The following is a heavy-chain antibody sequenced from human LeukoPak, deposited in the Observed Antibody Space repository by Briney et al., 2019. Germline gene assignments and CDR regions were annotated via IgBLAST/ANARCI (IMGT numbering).Heavy chain of an antibody. D-gene: IGHD4-23*01. V-gene: IGHV3-7*03. CDR1: GFTFSSYW. Sequence: GGSLRLSCAASGFTFSSYWMSWVRQAPGKGLEWVANVKQDGSDKYYVDSVKGRFTISRDNAKNSLYLQINSLRAEDTAVYYCARKTVVGSYFDYWGQGTPVTVSS. CDR3: ARKTVVGSYFDY. J-gene: IGHJ4*02. CDR2: VKQDGSDK.